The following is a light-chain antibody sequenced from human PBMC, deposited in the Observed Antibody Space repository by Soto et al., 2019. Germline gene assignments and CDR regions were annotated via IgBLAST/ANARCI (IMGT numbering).Light chain of an antibody. CDR3: QQHGSSPRT. CDR1: RSISTY. Sequence: VLTQSQATVSLSQGERPTHXXRASRSISTYLAWYQQKPGQAPRXVIYEALNRATGIPDRFSGSGSGTDFTLTITRLEPEELAVYYCQQHGSSPRTFAGGTKVEIK. V-gene: IGKV3-11*01. J-gene: IGKJ4*01. CDR2: EAL.